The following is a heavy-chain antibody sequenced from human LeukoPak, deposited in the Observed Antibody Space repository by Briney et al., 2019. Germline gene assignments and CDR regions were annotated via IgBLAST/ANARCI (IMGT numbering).Heavy chain of an antibody. CDR3: ARGPPLAYYGTGGYYFFDY. J-gene: IGHJ4*02. D-gene: IGHD3-22*01. V-gene: IGHV4-34*01. Sequence: PSESLSLTCSAYGGSFGGYFWSWIRQPPGEGLEWIGEVNPSGSTNYNPSLKSRVTISVDTSRTQFSLNLRSVTAADTAVYYCARGPPLAYYGTGGYYFFDYWGQGILVTVSP. CDR2: VNPSGST. CDR1: GGSFGGYF.